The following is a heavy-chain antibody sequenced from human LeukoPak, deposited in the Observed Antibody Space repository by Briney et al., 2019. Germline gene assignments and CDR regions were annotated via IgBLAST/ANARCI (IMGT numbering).Heavy chain of an antibody. Sequence: GGSLRLSCAASGFTFSSYAMSWVRQAPGKGLEWVSAISGSGGSTYYADSVKGRFTISRDNSKNTLYLLMNSLRAEDTALYYCAEGGIAVTSTSVYYYMDVWGKGTTVTISS. J-gene: IGHJ6*03. CDR2: ISGSGGST. CDR1: GFTFSSYA. V-gene: IGHV3-23*01. CDR3: AEGGIAVTSTSVYYYMDV. D-gene: IGHD6-19*01.